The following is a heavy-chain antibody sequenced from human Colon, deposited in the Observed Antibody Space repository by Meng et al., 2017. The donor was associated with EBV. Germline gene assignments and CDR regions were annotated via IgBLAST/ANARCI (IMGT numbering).Heavy chain of an antibody. Sequence: QLQLQQLVAGLLKPSAPLSLPCAVFGGSFSGHYCTWIRQPPGKGLEWIGEINHSGSTNYNPSLKSRVTISTDTSKNQFSLKVKSVTAADTAVYFCARLYPPDQWLLTSDTSEYWGQGTLVTVSS. CDR1: GGSFSGHY. J-gene: IGHJ4*02. CDR3: ARLYPPDQWLLTSDTSEY. D-gene: IGHD6-19*01. CDR2: INHSGST. V-gene: IGHV4-34*01.